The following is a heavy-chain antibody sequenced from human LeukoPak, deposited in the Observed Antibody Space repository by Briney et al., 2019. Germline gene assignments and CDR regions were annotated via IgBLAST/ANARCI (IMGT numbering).Heavy chain of an antibody. D-gene: IGHD3-3*01. CDR3: TRVLLRFLEWSRALDY. J-gene: IGHJ4*02. Sequence: GGSLRLSCTASGFTFGDYAMSWFRQAPGKGLEWVGFIRSKAYGGTTEYAASVKGRFTISRDDSKSIAYLQMNSLKTEDTAVYYCTRVLLRFLEWSRALDYWGQGTLVTVSS. V-gene: IGHV3-49*03. CDR1: GFTFGDYA. CDR2: IRSKAYGGTT.